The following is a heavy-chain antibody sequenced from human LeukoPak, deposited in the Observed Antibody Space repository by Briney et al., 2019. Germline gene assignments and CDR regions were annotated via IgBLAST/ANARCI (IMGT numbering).Heavy chain of an antibody. CDR1: GDSVSSGRAA. Sequence: NLSQTLSLTCAISGDSVSSGRAAWNWIRQSPSRGLEWLGRTYYRSKWYNDYAVSVKSRITVNPDTSKNQFSLQLNSVTPEDTALYYCARDNSYGYFYFDFWGQGTLVTVSS. V-gene: IGHV6-1*01. CDR2: TYYRSKWYN. D-gene: IGHD5-18*01. J-gene: IGHJ4*02. CDR3: ARDNSYGYFYFDF.